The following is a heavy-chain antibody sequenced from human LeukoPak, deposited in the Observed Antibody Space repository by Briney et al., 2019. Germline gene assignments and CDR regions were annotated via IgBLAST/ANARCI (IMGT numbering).Heavy chain of an antibody. J-gene: IGHJ5*02. CDR1: GGSISSGDYC. CDR3: AGNIVVVPAAMGIWFDP. V-gene: IGHV4-30-4*08. CDR2: IYYSGST. D-gene: IGHD2-2*01. Sequence: SQTLSLTCTVSGGSISSGDYCWSWIRQPPGKGLEWIGYIYYSGSTYYNPSLKSRVTISVDTSRNQFSLKLSSVTDADTAVYYCAGNIVVVPAAMGIWFDPWGQGTLVTVSS.